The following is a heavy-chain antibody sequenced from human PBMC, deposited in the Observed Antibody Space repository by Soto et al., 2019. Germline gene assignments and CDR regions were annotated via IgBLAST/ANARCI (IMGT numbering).Heavy chain of an antibody. CDR3: ARVSDYDYVWGSSRYGMDV. CDR2: IYYSGST. CDR1: GGSISSGGYY. Sequence: SETLSLTCTVSGGSISSGGYYWSWIRQHPGKGLEWIGYIYYSGSTYYNPSLKSRVTISVDTSKNQFSLKLSSVTAADTAVYYCARVSDYDYVWGSSRYGMDVWGQGTTVTVSS. J-gene: IGHJ6*02. V-gene: IGHV4-31*03. D-gene: IGHD3-16*02.